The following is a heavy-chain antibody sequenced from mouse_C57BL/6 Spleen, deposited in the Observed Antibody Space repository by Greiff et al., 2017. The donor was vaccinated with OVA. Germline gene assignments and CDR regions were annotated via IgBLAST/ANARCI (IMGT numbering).Heavy chain of an antibody. CDR3: ARRGGNYGFDY. J-gene: IGHJ2*01. Sequence: VQLQQPGAELVRPGSSVKLSCKASGYTFPSYWMHWVKQRPIQGLEWIGNIDPSDSETHYNQKFKDKATLTVDKSSSTAYMQLSSLTSEDSAVYYCARRGGNYGFDYWGQGTTLTVSS. CDR2: IDPSDSET. CDR1: GYTFPSYW. D-gene: IGHD2-1*01. V-gene: IGHV1-52*01.